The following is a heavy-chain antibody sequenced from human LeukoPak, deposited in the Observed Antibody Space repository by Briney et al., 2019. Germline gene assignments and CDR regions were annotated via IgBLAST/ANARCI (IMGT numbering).Heavy chain of an antibody. J-gene: IGHJ4*02. CDR2: IIPILGIA. CDR1: GGTFSSYA. CDR3: ARAELLGYFDY. Sequence: SVKVSCKASGGTFSSYAISWVRQAPGQGLEWMGRIIPILGIANYAQKFQGRVTITADKSTSTAYMELSSLRSEDTAAYYCARAELLGYFDYWGQGTLVTVSS. V-gene: IGHV1-69*04. D-gene: IGHD3-10*01.